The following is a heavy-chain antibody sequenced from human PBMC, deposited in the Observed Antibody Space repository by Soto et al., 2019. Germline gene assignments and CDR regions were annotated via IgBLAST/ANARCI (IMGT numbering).Heavy chain of an antibody. Sequence: QVQLQESGPGLVKPSQTLSLTCTVSGGSISSGGYYWSWIRQHPGKGLEWIGYIYYSGSTYYNPSLKSRVTISVDTSKNQFSLKLSSVTAADTAVYYCASGPAYYDILTGYPSPFDYWGQGTLVTFSS. CDR3: ASGPAYYDILTGYPSPFDY. J-gene: IGHJ4*02. CDR2: IYYSGST. CDR1: GGSISSGGYY. D-gene: IGHD3-9*01. V-gene: IGHV4-31*03.